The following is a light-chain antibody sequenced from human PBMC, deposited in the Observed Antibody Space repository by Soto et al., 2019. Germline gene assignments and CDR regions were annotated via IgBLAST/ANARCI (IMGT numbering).Light chain of an antibody. J-gene: IGKJ1*01. CDR3: QHYKSYSEA. CDR1: QTISRW. Sequence: DIRMSQDPATLSGSVGDRVTITCLSSQTISRWLAWYKPKPGKATKLLIYKASTLKSGVPSRCSGSGSGTKFTLTISSLQPDAFATYYCQHYKSYSEAFGQGTKVELK. CDR2: KAS. V-gene: IGKV1-5*03.